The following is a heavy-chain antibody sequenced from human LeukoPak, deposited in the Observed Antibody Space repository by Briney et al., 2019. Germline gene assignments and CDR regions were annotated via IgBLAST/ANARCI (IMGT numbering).Heavy chain of an antibody. J-gene: IGHJ4*02. CDR3: SRDVMIGLGGLYCPDY. Sequence: GGSHRLSCAASGFSFSDAWMSWVRQIPGKGLEWVGRIESKTDGGTTDYAAPVKGRFTISRDDSTNTLYLQMNSLKSEDTAVYYCSRDVMIGLGGLYCPDYWGQGTLVTVSS. V-gene: IGHV3-15*04. D-gene: IGHD3-16*01. CDR1: GFSFSDAW. CDR2: IESKTDGGTT.